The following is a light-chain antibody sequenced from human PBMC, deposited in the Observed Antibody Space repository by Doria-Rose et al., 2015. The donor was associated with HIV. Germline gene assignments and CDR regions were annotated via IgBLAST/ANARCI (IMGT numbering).Light chain of an antibody. CDR1: QSFSSTY. J-gene: IGKJ1*01. CDR2: DGS. CDR3: PQYGTSWT. Sequence: EIVMTQSPGTLSLSPGERATLSCRASQSFSSTYLAWYQQKPGQAPSLLIYDGSTRATGIPDRFSASGSGTDFTLTNNILEPEDFALYYCPQYGTSWTFGQGTKVEI. V-gene: IGKV3-20*01.